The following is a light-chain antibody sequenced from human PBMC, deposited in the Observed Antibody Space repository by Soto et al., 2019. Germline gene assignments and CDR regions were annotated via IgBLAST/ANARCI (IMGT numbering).Light chain of an antibody. Sequence: QSALTQPPSVSGSPGQSVTISCTGTSSDVGSYNRVSWYQQPPGPAPKLMICQVSNRPSGVPDRFSGPKSRITASLTISGLQAEDEDDYYCSCYTTSGTWVYGGGTKLTVL. CDR2: QVS. CDR1: SSDVGSYNR. V-gene: IGLV2-18*01. CDR3: SCYTTSGTWV. J-gene: IGLJ3*02.